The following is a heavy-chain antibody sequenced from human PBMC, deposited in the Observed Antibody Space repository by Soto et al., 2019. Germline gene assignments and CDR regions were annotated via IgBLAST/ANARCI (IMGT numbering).Heavy chain of an antibody. J-gene: IGHJ4*02. CDR1: GGSISSYY. V-gene: IGHV4-59*08. CDR2: IYYSGST. D-gene: IGHD2-15*01. CDR3: ARLYCSGGSCYSYFDY. Sequence: QVQLQESGPGLVKPSETLSLTCTVSGGSISSYYWSWIRQPPGKGLEWIGYIYYSGSTNYNPSLKSRVTISVDTSKNQFSLKLSSVTAADTAVYYCARLYCSGGSCYSYFDYWGQGTLVTVSS.